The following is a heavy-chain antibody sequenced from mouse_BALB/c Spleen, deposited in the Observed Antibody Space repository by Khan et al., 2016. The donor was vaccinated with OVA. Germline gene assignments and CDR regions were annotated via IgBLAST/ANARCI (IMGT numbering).Heavy chain of an antibody. CDR3: ARGGVVVPYWYFDV. CDR2: ISYDGSN. V-gene: IGHV3-6*02. J-gene: IGHJ1*01. CDR1: GYSITGGYS. Sequence: VPLLASGPGLVKPSQSLSLTCSVTGYSITGGYSWSWIRQFPGNKLEWMGYISYDGSNNYNPSLKNRISITRDTSKNQFFLKLNSVTTEETATYYCARGGVVVPYWYFDVWGAGTTVTVSS. D-gene: IGHD1-1*01.